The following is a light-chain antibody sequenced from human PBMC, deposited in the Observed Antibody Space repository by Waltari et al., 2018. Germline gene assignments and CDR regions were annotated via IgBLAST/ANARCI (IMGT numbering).Light chain of an antibody. CDR3: QQYYSIPYT. V-gene: IGKV4-1*01. J-gene: IGKJ2*01. CDR1: QSILDNSNKRNY. Sequence: DIVMTQSPDSQAVSLGERATIHCRSSQSILDNSNKRNYLTWYQQKAGQPPRLLISWASTRESGVPDRFSGSGSGTDFTLTISSLQAEDVAVYYCQQYYSIPYTFGPGTKLEIK. CDR2: WAS.